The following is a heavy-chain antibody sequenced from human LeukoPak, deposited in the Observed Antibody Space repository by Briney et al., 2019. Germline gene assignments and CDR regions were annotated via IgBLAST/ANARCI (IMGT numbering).Heavy chain of an antibody. D-gene: IGHD6-6*01. CDR2: IRSTGSPI. CDR3: VRDPEALDF. J-gene: IGHJ4*02. V-gene: IGHV3-48*02. CDR1: GFTFSSYS. Sequence: GGSLRLSCVASGFTFSSYSMNWVRQAPGKGLEWVSYIRSTGSPIYYADSVKGRFTISRDNARNSLYLQMNSLRDEDTAVYYCVRDPEALDFWGQGTLVTVSS.